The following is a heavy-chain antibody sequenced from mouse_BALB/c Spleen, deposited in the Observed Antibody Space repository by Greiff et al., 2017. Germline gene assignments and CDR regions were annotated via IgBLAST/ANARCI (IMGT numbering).Heavy chain of an antibody. CDR2: ISYDGSN. Sequence: EVHLVESGPGLVKPSQSLSLTCSVTGYSITSGYYWNWIRKFPGNKLEWMGYISYDGSNNYNPSLKNRISITRDTSKNQFFLKLNSVTTEDTATYYCARGGNYSYYFDYWGQGTTLTVSS. CDR1: GYSITSGYY. J-gene: IGHJ2*01. V-gene: IGHV3-6*02. D-gene: IGHD2-1*01. CDR3: ARGGNYSYYFDY.